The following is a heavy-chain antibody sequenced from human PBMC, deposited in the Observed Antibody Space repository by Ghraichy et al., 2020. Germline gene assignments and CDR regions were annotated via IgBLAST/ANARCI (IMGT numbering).Heavy chain of an antibody. CDR1: GFTFSSYA. V-gene: IGHV3-23*01. Sequence: GGSLRLSCAASGFTFSSYAMSWVRRAPGRGLEWVSGISGSGGTTYYADSVKGRFTISRDNSKKTLNLQMNSLRAEDTAVYYCAKLQRWGLWFGELLADAFDIWGQGTMVTVSS. D-gene: IGHD3-10*01. CDR2: ISGSGGTT. J-gene: IGHJ3*02. CDR3: AKLQRWGLWFGELLADAFDI.